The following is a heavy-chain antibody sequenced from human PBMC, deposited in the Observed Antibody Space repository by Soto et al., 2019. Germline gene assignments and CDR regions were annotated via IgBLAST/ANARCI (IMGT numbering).Heavy chain of an antibody. J-gene: IGHJ4*02. Sequence: QVQLQESGPGLVKASRTLSLTCTVSYGSISSGGYYWSWIRQHPGKGLEWIGHIHYSGSIHYNPSLKSRAIISVDMSKNQFSLKLTSVTAADTAVYYCARGRPDFSSSSRARGNIDHWGQGALVTVSS. D-gene: IGHD6-6*01. V-gene: IGHV4-31*03. CDR1: YGSISSGGYY. CDR3: ARGRPDFSSSSRARGNIDH. CDR2: IHYSGSI.